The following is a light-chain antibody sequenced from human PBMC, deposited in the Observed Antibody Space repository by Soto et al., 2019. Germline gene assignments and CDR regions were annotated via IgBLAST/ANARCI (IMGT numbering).Light chain of an antibody. V-gene: IGKV3-15*01. Sequence: EIVMTQSPGTLSVSPGERATLSCRASQSLGSNLAWYQQKPGQAPGLLIYGASTRATGIPARFSGSGSGTEFTLTISSLQSEDFAVYYCQQYNNWRVTFGQGTKVDIK. CDR2: GAS. CDR1: QSLGSN. J-gene: IGKJ1*01. CDR3: QQYNNWRVT.